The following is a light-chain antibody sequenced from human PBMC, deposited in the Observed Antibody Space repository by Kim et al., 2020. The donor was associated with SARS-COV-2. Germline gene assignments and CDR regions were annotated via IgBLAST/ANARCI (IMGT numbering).Light chain of an antibody. V-gene: IGKV3-20*01. CDR2: GAS. Sequence: EIVLTQSPGTLSLSPGERATLSCRASQSVRDNYLAWYQQRPGQAPRLLLYGASTRATDIPDRFTGTGSGTDFILTITRLEPEDFPVYYCQQYGTSPLLTFGGGTKVEIK. CDR1: QSVRDNY. CDR3: QQYGTSPLLT. J-gene: IGKJ4*01.